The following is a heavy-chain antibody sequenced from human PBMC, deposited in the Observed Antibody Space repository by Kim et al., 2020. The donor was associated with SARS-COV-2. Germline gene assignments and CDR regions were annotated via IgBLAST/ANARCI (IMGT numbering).Heavy chain of an antibody. V-gene: IGHV1-69*01. J-gene: IGHJ4*02. CDR3: ARANRYTTVVTPFDY. Sequence: QKSQVRVTITADESTSTAYMERSSLRSEDTAVYYCARANRYTTVVTPFDYWGQGTLVTVSS. D-gene: IGHD4-17*01.